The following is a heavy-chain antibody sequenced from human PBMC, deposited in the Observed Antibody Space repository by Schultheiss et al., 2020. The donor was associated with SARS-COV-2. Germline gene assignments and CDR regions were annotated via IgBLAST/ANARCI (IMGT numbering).Heavy chain of an antibody. Sequence: GGSLRLSCAASGFTFSSYAMSWVRQAPGKGLEWVAVISYDGSNKYYADSVKGRFTISRDNSKNTLYLQMNSLRAEDTAVYYCAREGSIAVAGWFDPWGQGTLVTVSS. CDR2: ISYDGSNK. V-gene: IGHV3-30-3*01. D-gene: IGHD6-19*01. CDR3: AREGSIAVAGWFDP. CDR1: GFTFSSYA. J-gene: IGHJ5*02.